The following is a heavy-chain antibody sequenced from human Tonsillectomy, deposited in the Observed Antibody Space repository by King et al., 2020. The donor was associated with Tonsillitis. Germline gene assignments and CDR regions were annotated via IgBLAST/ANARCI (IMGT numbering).Heavy chain of an antibody. CDR1: GYTFTGYY. V-gene: IGHV1-2*02. D-gene: IGHD2-8*02. CDR2: INPNSGGT. J-gene: IGHJ4*02. CDR3: ATFGYWFGPNGVSFDY. Sequence: VQLVESGAEVKKPGASVKVSCKASGYTFTGYYIHWVRQAPGQGLEWMGWINPNSGGTNYAQKFQGRVTMTRDTSISTAYMELSRLRSDDTAVYYCATFGYWFGPNGVSFDYWGQGTLVTVSS.